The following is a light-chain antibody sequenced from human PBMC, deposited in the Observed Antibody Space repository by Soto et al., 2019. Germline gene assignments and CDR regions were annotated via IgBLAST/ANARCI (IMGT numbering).Light chain of an antibody. CDR1: SSDIGVYNY. Sequence: QSALTQPASVSGSPGQSITISCTGTSSDIGVYNYVSWYQQHPGKAPKLVICEVSNRPSGVSSRFSGSKSGNTASLTISGLQAEDEADYYCSSYTTSTTLIVFGGGTKLTVL. CDR3: SSYTTSTTLIV. V-gene: IGLV2-14*01. J-gene: IGLJ2*01. CDR2: EVS.